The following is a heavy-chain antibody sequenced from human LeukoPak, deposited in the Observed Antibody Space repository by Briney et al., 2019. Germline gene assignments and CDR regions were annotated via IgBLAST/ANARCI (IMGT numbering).Heavy chain of an antibody. CDR1: GGSVSSNSAA. J-gene: IGHJ4*02. CDR2: PYYRAKWYN. D-gene: IGHD3-22*01. Sequence: SQTLSLTCAISGGSVSSNSAAWNWTRQSPSRGLEWLGSPYYRAKWYNEYAVTVKSRITIDPDTSKNQFSLQLNSVTPEDTAVYYCARAMDYYDSSGYYYVPPYYFDYWGQGTLVTVSS. V-gene: IGHV6-1*01. CDR3: ARAMDYYDSSGYYYVPPYYFDY.